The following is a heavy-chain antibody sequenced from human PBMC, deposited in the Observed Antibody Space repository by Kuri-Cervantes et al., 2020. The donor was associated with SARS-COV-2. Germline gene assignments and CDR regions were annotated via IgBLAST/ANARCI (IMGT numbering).Heavy chain of an antibody. J-gene: IGHJ5*02. Sequence: ASVKVSCKASGYTFTSYDINWVRQATGQGLEWMGWMNPNSGNTGYAQKFQGRVTMTRDTSTSTVYMELSSLRSEDTAVYYCAREGYSSSLVPFDPWGQGTLVTVSS. CDR2: MNPNSGNT. D-gene: IGHD6-13*01. CDR3: AREGYSSSLVPFDP. V-gene: IGHV1-8*01. CDR1: GYTFTSYD.